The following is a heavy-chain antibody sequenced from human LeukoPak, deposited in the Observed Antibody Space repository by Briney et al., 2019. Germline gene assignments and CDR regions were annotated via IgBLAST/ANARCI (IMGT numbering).Heavy chain of an antibody. CDR3: AKAPVTSCRGALCYPFDY. D-gene: IGHD2-21*01. J-gene: IGHJ4*01. CDR1: GLSLNNYA. V-gene: IGHV3-23*01. Sequence: QPGGSLRLSCTASGLSLNNYAMSWVRQVPGKGLEWVSASSSSDDGKWYAESVRGRFTISRDTSKNTVYLQMNSLRVEDAGVYYCAKAPVTSCRGALCYPFDYWGHGTLVTVSS. CDR2: SSSSDDGK.